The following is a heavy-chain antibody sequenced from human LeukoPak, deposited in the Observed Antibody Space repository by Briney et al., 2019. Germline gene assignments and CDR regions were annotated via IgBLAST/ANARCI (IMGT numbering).Heavy chain of an antibody. CDR2: TTPNSDNT. V-gene: IGHV1-8*01. CDR3: ARGISRGMDV. J-gene: IGHJ6*02. Sequence: ASVKVSCKASGYNFNSFDINWVRQATGQGLEWMGWTTPNSDNTGYAQKFQGRVTMTSDTSISTAYMELSRLTSDDTAVYYCARGISRGMDVWGQGTTVTVSS. CDR1: GYNFNSFD.